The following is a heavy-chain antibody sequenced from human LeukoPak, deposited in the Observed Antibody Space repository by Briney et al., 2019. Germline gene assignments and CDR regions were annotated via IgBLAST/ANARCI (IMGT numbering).Heavy chain of an antibody. CDR3: ARDPGPVSEDAFDI. CDR1: GGSISSSSYY. J-gene: IGHJ3*02. Sequence: SETLSLTCTVSGGSISSSSYYWGWIRQPPGKGLEWIGSIYYSGSTYYNPSLKSRVTISVDTSKNQFSLKLSSVTAADTAVYYCARDPGPVSEDAFDIWGQGTMVTVSS. CDR2: IYYSGST. V-gene: IGHV4-39*07. D-gene: IGHD1-14*01.